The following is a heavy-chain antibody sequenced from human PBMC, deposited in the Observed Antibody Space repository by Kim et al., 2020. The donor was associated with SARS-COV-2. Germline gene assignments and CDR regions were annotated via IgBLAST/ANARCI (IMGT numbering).Heavy chain of an antibody. CDR3: ARQGSGSGTHGALHI. J-gene: IGHJ3*02. D-gene: IGHD3-10*01. Sequence: SETLSLTCAVYVGSFSGYFWTWVRQVPGKGLEWIGETDPSGDTRYNPSLHSRVTILVDKSKNQFSLRLISVISADTAVYYCARQGSGSGTHGALHIWG. CDR2: TDPSGDT. V-gene: IGHV4-34*01. CDR1: VGSFSGYF.